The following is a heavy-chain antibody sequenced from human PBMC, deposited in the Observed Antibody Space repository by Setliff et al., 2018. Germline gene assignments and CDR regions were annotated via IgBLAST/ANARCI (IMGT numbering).Heavy chain of an antibody. CDR2: IYHSGST. D-gene: IGHD6-6*01. J-gene: IGHJ4*02. CDR1: GYSISSGYC. Sequence: SETLSLTCAVSGYSISSGYCWGWIRQPPGKGLEWIGSIYHSGSTYYNPSLKSRVTMSVDTSNNQFSLNLNSVTAADTAVYYCARSPYSSSSGPHYFDYWGQGTLVTVSS. CDR3: ARSPYSSSSGPHYFDY. V-gene: IGHV4-38-2*01.